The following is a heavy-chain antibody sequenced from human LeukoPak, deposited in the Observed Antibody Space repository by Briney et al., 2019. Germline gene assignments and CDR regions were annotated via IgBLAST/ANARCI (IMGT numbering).Heavy chain of an antibody. CDR1: GGSISSGGYY. CDR2: IYYSGST. Sequence: SETPSLTCTVSGGSISSGGYYWSWIRQHPGKGLEWIGYIYYSGSTYYNPSLKSRVTMSVDTSKNQFSLKLSSVTAADTAVYYCARGYYYDSSGYYPLDYWGQGTLVTVSS. CDR3: ARGYYYDSSGYYPLDY. V-gene: IGHV4-31*03. J-gene: IGHJ4*02. D-gene: IGHD3-22*01.